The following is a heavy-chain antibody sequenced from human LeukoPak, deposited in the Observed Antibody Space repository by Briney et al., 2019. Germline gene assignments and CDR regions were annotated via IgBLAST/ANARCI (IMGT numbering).Heavy chain of an antibody. CDR3: ARDVQHSSSWWDAADP. CDR1: GYTFTSYG. J-gene: IGHJ5*02. V-gene: IGHV1-18*01. Sequence: ASVKVSCKASGYTFTSYGISWVRQAPGQGLEWMGWISAYNGNTNYAQKLQGRVTMTTDTSTSTAYMELRSLRSDDTAVYYCARDVQHSSSWWDAADPWGQGTLATVSS. D-gene: IGHD6-13*01. CDR2: ISAYNGNT.